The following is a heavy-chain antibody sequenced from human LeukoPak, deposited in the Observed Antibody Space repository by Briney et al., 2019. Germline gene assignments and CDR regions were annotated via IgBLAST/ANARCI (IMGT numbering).Heavy chain of an antibody. D-gene: IGHD3-3*01. V-gene: IGHV3-30-3*01. CDR3: ARGYYDFWSGYYTNAFDI. CDR1: GFTFSSYA. CDR2: ISYDGSNK. Sequence: GGSLRLSCAASGFTFSSYAMHWVRQAPGKGLEWVAVISYDGSNKYYADSVKGRFTISRDNSKNTLYLQMNSLRAEDTAVYYCARGYYDFWSGYYTNAFDIWGQGTMVTVSS. J-gene: IGHJ3*02.